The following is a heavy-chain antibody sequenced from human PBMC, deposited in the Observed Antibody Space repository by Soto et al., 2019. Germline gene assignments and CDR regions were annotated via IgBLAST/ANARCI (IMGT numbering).Heavy chain of an antibody. J-gene: IGHJ2*01. Sequence: EVQLLESGGDLVQPGGSLRLSCVASGFTFDSCGMNWVRQAPGKGLEWVAGVSPHAANTYYADSVRGRFIISRDDSRKTVSLDMNSLRGEDSAVYYCASTKYDSSAYYYWYLGLWGRGTLVTVSS. V-gene: IGHV3-23*01. CDR2: VSPHAANT. CDR1: GFTFDSCG. D-gene: IGHD3-22*01. CDR3: ASTKYDSSAYYYWYLGL.